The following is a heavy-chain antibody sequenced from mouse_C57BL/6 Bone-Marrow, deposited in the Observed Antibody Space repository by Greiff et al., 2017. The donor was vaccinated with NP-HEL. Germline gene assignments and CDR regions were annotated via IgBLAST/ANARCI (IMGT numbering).Heavy chain of an antibody. D-gene: IGHD2-1*01. Sequence: EVQLQQSGAELVRPGASVKLSCTASGFHIKDDYMHWVKQRPEQGLEWIGWIDPENGDTEYASKFQGKATITADTSSNTAYLQLSSLTSEDTAVYYCTTAYGNGGAYWGQGTLVTVSA. CDR3: TTAYGNGGAY. CDR2: IDPENGDT. J-gene: IGHJ3*01. CDR1: GFHIKDDY. V-gene: IGHV14-4*01.